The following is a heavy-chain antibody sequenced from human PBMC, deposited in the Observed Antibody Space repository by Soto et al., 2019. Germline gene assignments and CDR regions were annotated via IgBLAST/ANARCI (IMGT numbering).Heavy chain of an antibody. J-gene: IGHJ6*02. CDR3: ASPDRSLIAAAGPYYYYGMDV. Sequence: GGSLRLSCAASGFTFSSYSMNWVRQAPGKGLEWVSSISSSSSYIYYADSVKGRFTISRDNAKNSLYLQVNSLRAEDTAVYYCASPDRSLIAAAGPYYYYGMDVWGQGTTVTVSS. D-gene: IGHD6-13*01. CDR1: GFTFSSYS. V-gene: IGHV3-21*01. CDR2: ISSSSSYI.